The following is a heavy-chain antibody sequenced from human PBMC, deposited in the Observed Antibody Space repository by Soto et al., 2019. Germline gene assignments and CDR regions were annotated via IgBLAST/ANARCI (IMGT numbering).Heavy chain of an antibody. Sequence: ASVKVSCKASGYTFTSYGISWVRQAPGQGLEWMGWISAYNGNTNYAQKLQGRVTMTTDTSTSTAYMELRSLRSDDTAVYYCARVPPDIVVVPALWRADAFDIWGQGTMVTVSS. J-gene: IGHJ3*02. CDR2: ISAYNGNT. V-gene: IGHV1-18*01. CDR3: ARVPPDIVVVPALWRADAFDI. CDR1: GYTFTSYG. D-gene: IGHD2-2*01.